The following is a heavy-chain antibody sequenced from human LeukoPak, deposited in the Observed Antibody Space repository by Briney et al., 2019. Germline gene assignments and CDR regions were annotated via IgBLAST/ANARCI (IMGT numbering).Heavy chain of an antibody. V-gene: IGHV4-59*12. CDR3: AKSNGYGLVDI. Sequence: SETLSLTCNVSGGSMRNYYWSWIRQPPGKGLEWIGYISHSGSTKYNPSLKSRVTISVDTSKNQFSLKVRSVTAADTAVYYCAKSNGYGLVDIWGQGTMVTVSS. CDR2: ISHSGST. D-gene: IGHD3-10*01. J-gene: IGHJ3*02. CDR1: GGSMRNYY.